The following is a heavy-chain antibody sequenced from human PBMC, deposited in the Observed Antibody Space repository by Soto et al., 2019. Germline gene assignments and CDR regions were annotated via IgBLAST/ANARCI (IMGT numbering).Heavy chain of an antibody. CDR1: GGSFSRYS. CDR2: INHSGST. J-gene: IGHJ6*02. CDR3: ARGLSVTNPFYYYYAVDV. V-gene: IGHV4-34*01. D-gene: IGHD2-8*01. Sequence: SETLSLTCAVYGGSFSRYSWNWIRQPPGKGLEWIGEINHSGSTNYSPSLKSRVTISVDTSKNQFSLNLSSVTAADTAVYYCARGLSVTNPFYYYYAVDVWGQGTTVTVSS.